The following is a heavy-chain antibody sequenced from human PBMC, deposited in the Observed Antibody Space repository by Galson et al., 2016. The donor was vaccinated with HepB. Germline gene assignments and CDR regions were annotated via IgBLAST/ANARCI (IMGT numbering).Heavy chain of an antibody. V-gene: IGHV3-7*01. CDR3: ASGYTSGV. CDR2: INQDASGK. CDR1: GFTISAYW. D-gene: IGHD6-19*01. Sequence: SLRLSCAASGFTISAYWMSWVRQAPGKGLEWVASINQDASGKYYVDSVKGRFSISRDNVKTTLWLQMSGLRVDDTSMYYCASGYTSGVWGQGTMVTVSS. J-gene: IGHJ3*01.